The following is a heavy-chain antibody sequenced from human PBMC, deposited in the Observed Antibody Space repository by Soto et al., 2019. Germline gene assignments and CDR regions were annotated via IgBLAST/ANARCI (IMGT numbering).Heavy chain of an antibody. Sequence: SETLSLTCTVSGGSISSYYWSWIRQPPGKGLEWIGYIYYSGSTNYNPSLKSRVTISVDTSKNQFSLKLSSVTAADTAVYYCARDHYDSSGYYSYDAFDIWGQGTMVAVSS. V-gene: IGHV4-59*01. CDR2: IYYSGST. J-gene: IGHJ3*02. D-gene: IGHD3-22*01. CDR3: ARDHYDSSGYYSYDAFDI. CDR1: GGSISSYY.